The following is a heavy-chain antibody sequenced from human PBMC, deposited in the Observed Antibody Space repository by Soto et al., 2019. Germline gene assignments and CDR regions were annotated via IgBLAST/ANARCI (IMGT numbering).Heavy chain of an antibody. CDR1: GLTFSDYA. V-gene: IGHV3-23*01. Sequence: EVVLLESGGGLIQPGGSLRLSCAASGLTFSDYAMAWVRQAPGKGLEWVSAISGSGDTRHYADSVKGRFTISRDNSKNTVYLQMNSLRAEYTAVYYCAKGPVTSIPPRIDFWGQGALVTVSS. D-gene: IGHD2-21*02. CDR2: ISGSGDTR. J-gene: IGHJ4*02. CDR3: AKGPVTSIPPRIDF.